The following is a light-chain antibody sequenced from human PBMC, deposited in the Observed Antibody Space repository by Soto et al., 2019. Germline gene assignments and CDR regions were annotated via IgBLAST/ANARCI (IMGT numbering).Light chain of an antibody. CDR1: QSISSW. J-gene: IGKJ1*01. Sequence: DIQMTQSPSTRSASVGDRVTITCRASQSISSWLAWYQQKPGKAPKLLIYKASSLDSGVPSRFSGSGSGTEFTLTISGLQPDDVATYYCQQYNSYPWTFGQGTKVEIK. CDR3: QQYNSYPWT. V-gene: IGKV1-5*03. CDR2: KAS.